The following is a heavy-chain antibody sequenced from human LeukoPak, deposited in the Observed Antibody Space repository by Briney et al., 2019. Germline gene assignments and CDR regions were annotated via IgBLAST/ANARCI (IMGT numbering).Heavy chain of an antibody. V-gene: IGHV1-18*01. D-gene: IGHD6-25*01. CDR3: VRDHPSGVFDY. Sequence: GASVKVSCKASGYTLTSYGISWVRQAPGQGLEWMGWISAYNGNTNYAQKLQGRVTMTTDTSTSTAYMELRSLRSDDTAVYYCVRDHPSGVFDYWGQGTLVTVSS. CDR2: ISAYNGNT. CDR1: GYTLTSYG. J-gene: IGHJ4*02.